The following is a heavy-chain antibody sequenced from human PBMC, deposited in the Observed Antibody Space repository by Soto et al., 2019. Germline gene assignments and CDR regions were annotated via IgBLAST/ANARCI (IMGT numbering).Heavy chain of an antibody. D-gene: IGHD7-27*01. CDR3: ARGRYCLTGRCFPNWFDS. CDR2: IYKSATT. CDR1: GDSISNLDYF. J-gene: IGHJ5*01. V-gene: IGHV4-30-4*01. Sequence: SETLSLTCSVSGDSISNLDYFWAWIRQPPGQALEYVGYIYKSATTYYNPSFESRVAISVDTSKSQFSLNVTSVTAADTAVYFCARGRYCLTGRCFPNWFDSWGQGALVTVSS.